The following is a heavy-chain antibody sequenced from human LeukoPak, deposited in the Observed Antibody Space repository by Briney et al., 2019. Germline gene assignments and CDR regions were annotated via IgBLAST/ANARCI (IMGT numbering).Heavy chain of an antibody. J-gene: IGHJ4*02. CDR3: AHLKLWFGEVLPLDY. Sequence: SGPTLVNPTQTLTLTCTFSGFSLSTSGVGVGWIRQPPGKALEWLALIYWDDDKRYSPSLKSRLTITKDTSKKQVVLTMTNMDPVDTATYFCAHLKLWFGEVLPLDYWGQGTLVTVSS. CDR1: GFSLSTSGVG. V-gene: IGHV2-5*02. D-gene: IGHD3-10*01. CDR2: IYWDDDK.